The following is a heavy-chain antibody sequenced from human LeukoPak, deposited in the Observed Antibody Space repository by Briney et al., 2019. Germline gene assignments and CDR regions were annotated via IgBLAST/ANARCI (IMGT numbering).Heavy chain of an antibody. V-gene: IGHV1-69*04. Sequence: SVNVSCKASGGTFSIYAISWVRQAPGQGGEWMGRIIPILGIANYTQKFQGRVTITRNTSISTAYMELSSLRSEDTAVYYCARGMSSGWFFPTGYYYYGMDVWGQGTTVTVSS. CDR3: ARGMSSGWFFPTGYYYYGMDV. D-gene: IGHD6-19*01. CDR1: GGTFSIYA. J-gene: IGHJ6*02. CDR2: IIPILGIA.